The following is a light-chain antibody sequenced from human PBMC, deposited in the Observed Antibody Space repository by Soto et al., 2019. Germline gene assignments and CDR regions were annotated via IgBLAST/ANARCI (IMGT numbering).Light chain of an antibody. Sequence: QSALTQPASVSGSPGQSITISCTGTSSDVGGYNYVSWYQQHPGKAPKLMIYEVSNRPSGVSNRFSGSKSGNTASLTISGLQAEDGADYYCSSYTSSSTLEVFGGGTKVTL. J-gene: IGLJ3*02. CDR1: SSDVGGYNY. CDR3: SSYTSSSTLEV. CDR2: EVS. V-gene: IGLV2-14*01.